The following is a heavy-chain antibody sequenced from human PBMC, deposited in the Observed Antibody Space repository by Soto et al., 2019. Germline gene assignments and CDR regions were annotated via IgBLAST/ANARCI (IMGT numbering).Heavy chain of an antibody. V-gene: IGHV4-59*01. J-gene: IGHJ3*01. CDR1: RGSINNYY. Sequence: SETLSLTCTVSRGSINNYYWTLIRQPPGKGLEWIGYVSYSGRTNYNPSLKSRVNMFVDKSNNQFSLNLTSVTAADTAVYYWARVQYTVVTAIDVWGQGTMVTVSS. D-gene: IGHD4-17*01. CDR2: VSYSGRT. CDR3: ARVQYTVVTAIDV.